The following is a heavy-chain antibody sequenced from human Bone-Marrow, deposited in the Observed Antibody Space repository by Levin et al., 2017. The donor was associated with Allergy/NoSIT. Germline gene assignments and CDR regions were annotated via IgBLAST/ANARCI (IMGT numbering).Heavy chain of an antibody. Sequence: SCEASGFTFSDYYMSWIRQAPGKGLEWVSYISGTGNTIYYADSLKGRFTISRDNAKNSLYLQMNSLRAEDTALYYCARTGYCSSTNCPGSRSIDYWGQGTLVTVSS. V-gene: IGHV3-11*01. D-gene: IGHD2-2*01. CDR3: ARTGYCSSTNCPGSRSIDY. CDR2: ISGTGNTI. CDR1: GFTFSDYY. J-gene: IGHJ4*02.